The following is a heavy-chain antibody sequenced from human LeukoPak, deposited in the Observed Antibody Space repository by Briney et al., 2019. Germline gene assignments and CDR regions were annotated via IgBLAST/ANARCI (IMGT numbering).Heavy chain of an antibody. CDR1: GFTFSSYS. Sequence: PGGSLRLSCAASGFTFSSYSMNWVRQAPGKGLEWVSYISSSSSSTIYYADSVKGRFTISRDNAKNSLYLQMNSLRAEDTAVYYCARDCRFTYAAHGSCTDYWGQGTLVTVSS. V-gene: IGHV3-48*04. CDR3: ARDCRFTYAAHGSCTDY. D-gene: IGHD2-2*01. J-gene: IGHJ4*02. CDR2: ISSSSSSTI.